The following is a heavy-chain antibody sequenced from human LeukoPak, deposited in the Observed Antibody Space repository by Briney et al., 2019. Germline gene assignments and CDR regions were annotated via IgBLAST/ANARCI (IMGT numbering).Heavy chain of an antibody. D-gene: IGHD2-15*01. CDR2: ISAYNGNT. Sequence: GASVKVSCKASGYTFTSYGISWVRQAPGQGLEWMGWISAYNGNTNYAQKLQGRVTMTTDTSTSTGNMELRSLRSDDTAVYYCARGVVVAAIVGVDDAFDIWGQGTMVTVSS. CDR3: ARGVVVAAIVGVDDAFDI. CDR1: GYTFTSYG. J-gene: IGHJ3*02. V-gene: IGHV1-18*01.